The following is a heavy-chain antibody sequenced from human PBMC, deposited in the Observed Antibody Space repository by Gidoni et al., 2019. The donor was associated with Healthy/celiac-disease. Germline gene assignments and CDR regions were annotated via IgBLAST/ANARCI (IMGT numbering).Heavy chain of an antibody. CDR2: ISGSGGST. D-gene: IGHD5-12*01. V-gene: IGHV3-23*01. J-gene: IGHJ6*02. Sequence: EVQLLESGGGLVQPGGSLRLSCAASGFTFRSYALSWVRQGPGKGLEWVSAISGSGGSTYYADSVKGRFTISRDNSKNTLYLQMNSLRAEDTAVYYCAILGGVATIRVYYYYGMDVWGQGTTVTVSS. CDR3: AILGGVATIRVYYYYGMDV. CDR1: GFTFRSYA.